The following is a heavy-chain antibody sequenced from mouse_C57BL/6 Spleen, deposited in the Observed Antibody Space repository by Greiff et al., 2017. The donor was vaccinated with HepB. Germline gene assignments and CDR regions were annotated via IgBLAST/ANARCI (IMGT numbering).Heavy chain of an antibody. Sequence: VQLKESGAELVRPGASVKLSCTASGFNIKDDYMHWVKQRPEQGLEWIGWIDPENGDTEYASKFQGKATITADTSSNTAYLQLSSLTSEDTAVYYCTTPPPDYYGSSYGAYWGQGTLVTVSA. J-gene: IGHJ3*01. V-gene: IGHV14-4*01. CDR2: IDPENGDT. D-gene: IGHD1-1*01. CDR3: TTPPPDYYGSSYGAY. CDR1: GFNIKDDY.